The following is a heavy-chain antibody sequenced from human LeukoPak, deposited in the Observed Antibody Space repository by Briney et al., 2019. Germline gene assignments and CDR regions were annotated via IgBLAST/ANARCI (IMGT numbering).Heavy chain of an antibody. D-gene: IGHD3-22*01. CDR3: ARGRAKKYFYGSSGYYFDY. CDR2: INHSGST. J-gene: IGHJ4*02. V-gene: IGHV4-34*01. Sequence: PSETLSLTCAVYGGSFSGYYWSWIRQPPGKGLEWIGEINHSGSTNYNPSLKSRVTISVDTSKNQFSLKLSSVTAADTAVYYCARGRAKKYFYGSSGYYFDYWGQGTLVTVSS. CDR1: GGSFSGYY.